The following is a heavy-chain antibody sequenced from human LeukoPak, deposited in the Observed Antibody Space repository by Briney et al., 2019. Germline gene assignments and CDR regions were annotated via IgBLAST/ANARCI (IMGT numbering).Heavy chain of an antibody. Sequence: GGSLRLSCAASGFTFSVYGMHWVRQAPGKGLEWVSGISWNSGSIGYADSVKGRFTISRDNTKSSLYLQMHSLRSEDTALYYCAKDRQYGDYGGGDFFDSWGQGTLVTVSS. CDR1: GFTFSVYG. CDR3: AKDRQYGDYGGGDFFDS. D-gene: IGHD4-17*01. CDR2: ISWNSGSI. V-gene: IGHV3-9*01. J-gene: IGHJ4*02.